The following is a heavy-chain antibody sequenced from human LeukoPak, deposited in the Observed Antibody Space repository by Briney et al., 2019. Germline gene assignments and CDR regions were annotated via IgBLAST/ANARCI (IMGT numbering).Heavy chain of an antibody. Sequence: PSETLSLTCNVSGGSISSYYWSWIRQPPGKGLEWIGYIYYSGSTNYDPSLKSRVTMSVDTSKNQFSLRLSSVTAADTAVYYYARHVSGVSTSFDYWGQGILVTVSS. V-gene: IGHV4-59*08. CDR3: ARHVSGVSTSFDY. CDR2: IYYSGST. J-gene: IGHJ4*02. D-gene: IGHD2-2*01. CDR1: GGSISSYY.